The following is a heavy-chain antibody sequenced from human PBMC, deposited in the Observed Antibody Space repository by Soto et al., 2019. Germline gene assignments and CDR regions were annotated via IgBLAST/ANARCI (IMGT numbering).Heavy chain of an antibody. J-gene: IGHJ2*01. D-gene: IGHD6-19*01. Sequence: QGQLVQSGAEVRKPGASVKVSCQASGYIFNNYGLSWVRQVPGQGLELVGWIGPYIGKTDYAQKFRARGTMSADPSTNSAYMELRSLTSDDSAFYYCARCYCSVGSCFTCWHVDLWGRGTLVTVSS. CDR2: IGPYIGKT. CDR3: ARCYCSVGSCFTCWHVDL. CDR1: GYIFNNYG. V-gene: IGHV1-18*01.